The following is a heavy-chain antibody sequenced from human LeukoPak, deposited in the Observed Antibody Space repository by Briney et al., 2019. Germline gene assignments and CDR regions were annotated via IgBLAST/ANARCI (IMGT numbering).Heavy chain of an antibody. CDR3: ARLGDYDFWSGYYTGGHFDY. D-gene: IGHD3-3*01. V-gene: IGHV4-59*08. J-gene: IGHJ4*02. CDR2: IYYSGST. CDR1: GGSISSYY. Sequence: ASETLSLTCTVSGGSISSYYWSWIRQPPGKGLEWIGYIYYSGSTNYNPSLKSRVTISVDTSKNQFSLKLSSVTAADTAVYYCARLGDYDFWSGYYTGGHFDYWGQGTLVTVFS.